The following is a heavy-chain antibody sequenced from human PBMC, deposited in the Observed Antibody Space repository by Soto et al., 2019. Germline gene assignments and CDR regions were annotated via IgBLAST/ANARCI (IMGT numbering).Heavy chain of an antibody. V-gene: IGHV4-59*08. CDR2: IYYSGST. CDR1: GGSISSYY. J-gene: IGHJ5*02. Sequence: PSETLSLTCTVSGGSISSYYWNWIRQPPGKGLEWIGYIYYSGSTNYNPSLKSRVTISVDTSKNQFSLKLSSVTAADTAVYYCARSVPYYDILTGYWFDPWGQGTLVTVSS. D-gene: IGHD3-9*01. CDR3: ARSVPYYDILTGYWFDP.